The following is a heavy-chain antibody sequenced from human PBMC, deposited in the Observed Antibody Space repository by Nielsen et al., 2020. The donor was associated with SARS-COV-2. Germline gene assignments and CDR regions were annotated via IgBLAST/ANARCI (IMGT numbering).Heavy chain of an antibody. CDR2: ISWNSGSI. Sequence: SLKISCAASGFTFDDYAMHWVRQAPGKGLEWVSGISWNSGSIGYADSVKGRFTISRDNAKNTLYLQMNSLRAEDTALYYCTTDPRVTIFGVVIISGDYWGQGTLVTVSS. V-gene: IGHV3-9*01. J-gene: IGHJ4*02. CDR3: TTDPRVTIFGVVIISGDY. D-gene: IGHD3-3*01. CDR1: GFTFDDYA.